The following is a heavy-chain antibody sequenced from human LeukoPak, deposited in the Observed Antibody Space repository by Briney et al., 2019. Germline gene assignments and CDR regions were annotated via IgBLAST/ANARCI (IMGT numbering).Heavy chain of an antibody. CDR2: IIPIFGTA. D-gene: IGHD3-10*01. Sequence: SVKVSCKASGGTFSNYGFSWVRQAPGQGLEWMGGIIPIFGTANYAQKFQGRVTITTDESTSTAYMELSSLRSEDTAVYYCARLTGSGTHAFDIWGQGTMVTVSS. CDR3: ARLTGSGTHAFDI. V-gene: IGHV1-69*05. CDR1: GGTFSNYG. J-gene: IGHJ3*02.